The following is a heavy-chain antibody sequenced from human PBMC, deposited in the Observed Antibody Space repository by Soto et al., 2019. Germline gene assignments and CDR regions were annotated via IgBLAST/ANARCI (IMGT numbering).Heavy chain of an antibody. CDR1: GGTFSSYA. CDR3: ARVHYDFWSGYYSPYYYYGMDV. V-gene: IGHV1-69*13. J-gene: IGHJ6*02. Sequence: SVKVSCKASGGTFSSYAISWVRQAPGQGLEWMGGIIPIFGTANYAQKFQGRVTITADESTSTAYMELSSLRSEDTAVYYCARVHYDFWSGYYSPYYYYGMDVWGQGTTVTVSS. CDR2: IIPIFGTA. D-gene: IGHD3-3*01.